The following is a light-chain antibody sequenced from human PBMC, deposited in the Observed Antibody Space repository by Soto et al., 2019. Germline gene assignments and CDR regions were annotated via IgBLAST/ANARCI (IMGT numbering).Light chain of an antibody. CDR1: SSDIGHYDY. Sequence: QSALTQPASVSGSPGQSITISCTGTSSDIGHYDYVSWYLQYPDKAPQLLIYYVDHRPSGVSSRFSGSKSGNTASLTISGLQAEDEGDYYCCSYADGSIYFFGTGTKLTVL. CDR3: CSYADGSIYF. V-gene: IGLV2-14*03. J-gene: IGLJ1*01. CDR2: YVD.